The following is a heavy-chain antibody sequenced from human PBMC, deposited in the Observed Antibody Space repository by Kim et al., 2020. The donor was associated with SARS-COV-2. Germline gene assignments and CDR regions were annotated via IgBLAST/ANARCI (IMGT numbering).Heavy chain of an antibody. CDR3: ARLREGWYDLSYYYYGLDV. CDR1: GDSVSSNSAV. CDR2: THYRSKWYN. J-gene: IGHJ6*02. D-gene: IGHD6-19*01. Sequence: SQTLSLTCAISGDSVSSNSAVWNWIRQSPSRGLEWLGRTHYRSKWYNDYAVSVKSRITINPDTSKNQFSLQLSSVTPEDTAVYYCARLREGWYDLSYYYYGLDVWGQWTTVTVSS. V-gene: IGHV6-1*01.